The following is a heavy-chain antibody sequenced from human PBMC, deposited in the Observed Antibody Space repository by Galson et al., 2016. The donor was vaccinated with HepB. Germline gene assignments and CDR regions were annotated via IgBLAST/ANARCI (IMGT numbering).Heavy chain of an antibody. Sequence: SLRLSCATSGFTFSSYWMTWVRQAPGKGLEWVANINQDGIEKYYVGSVEGRFTISRDNAKKSLYLQMDSLRAEDTAVYYCASSGEPSWGQGTLVTVSS. D-gene: IGHD4-17*01. CDR3: ASSGEPS. J-gene: IGHJ5*02. CDR2: INQDGIEK. V-gene: IGHV3-7*01. CDR1: GFTFSSYW.